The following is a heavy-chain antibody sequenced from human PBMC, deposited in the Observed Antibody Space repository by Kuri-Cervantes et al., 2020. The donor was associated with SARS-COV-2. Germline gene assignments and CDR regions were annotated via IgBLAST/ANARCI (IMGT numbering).Heavy chain of an antibody. J-gene: IGHJ5*02. Sequence: ASVKVSCKASGGTFSSYAISWVRQAPGQGLEWMGWISAYNGNTNYAQKLQGRVTMTTDTSTSTAYMELRSLRSDDTAVYYCARDDSPPYCSSTSCYLNWFDPWGQGTLVTVSS. D-gene: IGHD2-2*01. CDR1: GGTFSSYA. CDR2: ISAYNGNT. V-gene: IGHV1-18*01. CDR3: ARDDSPPYCSSTSCYLNWFDP.